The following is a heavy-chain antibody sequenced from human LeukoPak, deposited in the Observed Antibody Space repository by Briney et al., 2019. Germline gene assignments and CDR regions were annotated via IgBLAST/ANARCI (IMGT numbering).Heavy chain of an antibody. CDR1: GFTFDDYA. CDR2: ISWNSGSI. V-gene: IGHV3-9*01. Sequence: GGSLRLSCAASGFTFDDYAMHWVRQAPGKGLEWVSGISWNSGSIGYADSVKGRFTISRDNAKNSLYLQMNSLRAEDAALYYCAKDIVAAGPRNYYYYGMDVWGQGTTVTVSS. D-gene: IGHD6-13*01. CDR3: AKDIVAAGPRNYYYYGMDV. J-gene: IGHJ6*02.